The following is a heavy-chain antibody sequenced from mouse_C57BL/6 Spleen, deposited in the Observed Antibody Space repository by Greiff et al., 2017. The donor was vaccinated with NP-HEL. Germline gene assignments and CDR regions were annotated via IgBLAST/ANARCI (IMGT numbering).Heavy chain of an antibody. V-gene: IGHV3-6*01. D-gene: IGHD2-4*01. CDR3: ARGDYPFWFAY. CDR2: ISYDGSN. CDR1: GYSITSGYY. Sequence: VQLQQSGPGLVKPSQSLSLTCSVTGYSITSGYYWNWIRQFPGNKLEWMGYISYDGSNNYNPSLKNRISITRDTSKNQFFLKLNSVTTEDTATYYCARGDYPFWFAYWGQGTLVTVSA. J-gene: IGHJ3*01.